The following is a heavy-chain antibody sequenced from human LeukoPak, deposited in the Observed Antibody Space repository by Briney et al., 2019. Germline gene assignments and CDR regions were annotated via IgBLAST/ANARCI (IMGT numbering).Heavy chain of an antibody. CDR3: AREGFAAASDI. D-gene: IGHD2-15*01. CDR1: GFTFDDYA. J-gene: IGHJ3*02. V-gene: IGHV3-9*01. Sequence: PGGPLRLSCAASGFTFDDYAMHWVRQAPGKGLEWVSGISWNSGSIGYADSVKGRFTISRDNAKNSLYLQMNSLRAEDTAVYYCAREGFAAASDIWGQGTMVTVSS. CDR2: ISWNSGSI.